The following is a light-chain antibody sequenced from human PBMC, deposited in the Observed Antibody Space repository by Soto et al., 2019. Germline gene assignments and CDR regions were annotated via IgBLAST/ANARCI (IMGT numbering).Light chain of an antibody. J-gene: IGLJ1*01. CDR3: CSYAGSSTFYF. CDR1: SSDVGSYNL. V-gene: IGLV2-23*02. Sequence: QSALTQPASVSGSPGQSITISCTGTSSDVGSYNLVSWYQQHPGKAPKLMIYEVSKRPSGVSNCFSGSKSGNTASLTISGLQAVDEADYYCCSYAGSSTFYFFGTGTKVTVL. CDR2: EVS.